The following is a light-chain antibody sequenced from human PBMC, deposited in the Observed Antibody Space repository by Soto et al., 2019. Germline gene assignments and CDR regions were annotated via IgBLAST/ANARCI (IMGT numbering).Light chain of an antibody. J-gene: IGLJ2*01. CDR1: SSDVGGYNY. Sequence: QSALTQPRSVYGSPGQSVAISCTGTSSDVGGYNYVSWYQQHPGKAPTLMIYDVSKRPSGVPDRFSGSKSGNTASLTISGLQAEDEADYHCCSYAGSYTLVFGGGTKVTVL. CDR2: DVS. V-gene: IGLV2-11*01. CDR3: CSYAGSYTLV.